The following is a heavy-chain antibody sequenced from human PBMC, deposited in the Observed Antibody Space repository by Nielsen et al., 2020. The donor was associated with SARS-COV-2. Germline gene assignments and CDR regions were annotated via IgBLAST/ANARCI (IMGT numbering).Heavy chain of an antibody. CDR3: ARVDGVARLYYMDV. Sequence: GGSLRLSCAASGFTFSSYGMHWVRQAPGKGLEWMAVISHDGSNNYYADSVKGRFTVSRDNSKNTLYLQMNSLRAEDTAVYYCARVDGVARLYYMDVWGKGTTVTVSS. V-gene: IGHV3-30*03. D-gene: IGHD2-15*01. CDR1: GFTFSSYG. J-gene: IGHJ6*03. CDR2: ISHDGSNN.